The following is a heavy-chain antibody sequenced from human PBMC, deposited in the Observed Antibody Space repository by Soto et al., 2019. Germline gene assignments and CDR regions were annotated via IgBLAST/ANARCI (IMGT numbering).Heavy chain of an antibody. Sequence: SETLSLTCVVSSGSISSTNWWSWVRQSPGKGLEWIGEVYHSGSINYNPSLSSRLTISVDKSKNQFSLKLNSVTAADTAVYYCAREYTYGSNFFDCWGQGALVTVSS. V-gene: IGHV4-4*02. D-gene: IGHD5-18*01. CDR2: VYHSGSI. CDR1: SGSISSTNW. CDR3: AREYTYGSNFFDC. J-gene: IGHJ4*02.